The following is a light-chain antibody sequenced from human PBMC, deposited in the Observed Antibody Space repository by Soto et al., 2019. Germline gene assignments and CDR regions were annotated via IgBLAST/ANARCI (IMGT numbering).Light chain of an antibody. CDR1: QSVNNNF. J-gene: IGKJ4*01. CDR2: GAS. CDR3: QYYVTYPLT. Sequence: DIVLTQSPGTLSLSPGERATLSCRASQSVNNNFLAWYQQKPGQAPRLLIYGASSRATGIPDRFSGSGSGTDFTLTINRLDPEDFAVYYCQYYVTYPLTFGGGTKVEIK. V-gene: IGKV3-20*01.